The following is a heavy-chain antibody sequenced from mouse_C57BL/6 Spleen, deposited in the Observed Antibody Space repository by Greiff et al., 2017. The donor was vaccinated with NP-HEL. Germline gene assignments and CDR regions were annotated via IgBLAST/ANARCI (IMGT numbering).Heavy chain of an antibody. CDR2: IDPSDSYT. V-gene: IGHV1-69*01. CDR3: AATRGHFDY. Sequence: QVQLKQPGAELVMPGASVKLSCKASGYTFTSYWMHWVKQRPGQGLEWIGEIDPSDSYTNYNQKFKGKSTLTVDKSSSTAYMQLSSLTSEDSAVYYCAATRGHFDYWGQGTTLTVSS. J-gene: IGHJ2*01. CDR1: GYTFTSYW.